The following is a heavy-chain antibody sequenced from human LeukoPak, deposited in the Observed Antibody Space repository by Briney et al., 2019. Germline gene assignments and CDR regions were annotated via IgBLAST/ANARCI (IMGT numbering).Heavy chain of an antibody. D-gene: IGHD3-3*01. V-gene: IGHV4-39*07. CDR2: MYNSEST. CDR3: ARDRYDFWSGYSQPIDY. CDR1: GGSISSSSYS. Sequence: PSETLSLTCTVSGGSISSSSYSWGWSRQPPGKGLVWIGSMYNSESTYYNPSLMSRVTMSVDTSKNQFSLKLNSVTAADTAVYYCARDRYDFWSGYSQPIDYWGQGILVTVSS. J-gene: IGHJ4*02.